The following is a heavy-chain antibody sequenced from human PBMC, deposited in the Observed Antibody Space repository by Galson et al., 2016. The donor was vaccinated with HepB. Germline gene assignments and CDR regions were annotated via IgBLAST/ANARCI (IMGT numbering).Heavy chain of an antibody. CDR3: AKIRLQCLSLSKNCYGVGLDF. CDR2: IYHSGDT. V-gene: IGHV4-4*02. J-gene: IGHJ4*02. Sequence: SETLSLTCAVSGDSIRTNNWWHWVRQFPGKGLEWIGEIYHSGDTNYNPSLKSRVTMSVDRSKNQFSLQLSAVTAADTAVYYCAKIRLQCLSLSKNCYGVGLDFWGQGPLVTVSS. CDR1: GDSIRTNNW. D-gene: IGHD2-2*01.